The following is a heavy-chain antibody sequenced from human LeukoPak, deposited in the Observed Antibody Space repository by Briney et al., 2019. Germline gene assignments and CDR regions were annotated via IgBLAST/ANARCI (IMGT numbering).Heavy chain of an antibody. Sequence: PSETLSLTCTVSGGSISSYYWSWIRQPAGKGLEWIGRIYTSGSTNYNPSLKSRVTMSVDTSKNQFSLKLSSVTAADTAVYYCARHLTRSLRHYYDSSGYWGQGTLVTVSS. D-gene: IGHD3-22*01. CDR1: GGSISSYY. V-gene: IGHV4-4*07. J-gene: IGHJ4*02. CDR2: IYTSGST. CDR3: ARHLTRSLRHYYDSSGY.